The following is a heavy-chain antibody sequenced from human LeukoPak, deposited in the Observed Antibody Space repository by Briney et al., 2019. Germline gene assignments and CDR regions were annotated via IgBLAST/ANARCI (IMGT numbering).Heavy chain of an antibody. V-gene: IGHV3-69-1*01. J-gene: IGHJ4*02. Sequence: NPGGSLRLSCAASGFNFGDYAMHWVRHAPGKGLEWVSSVSSSGSISYADSVKGRFTISRDNSKNTLYLQMNSLRAEDTAVYYCWIPLDYWGQGTLVTVSS. D-gene: IGHD1-1*01. CDR1: GFNFGDYA. CDR2: VSSSGSI. CDR3: WIPLDY.